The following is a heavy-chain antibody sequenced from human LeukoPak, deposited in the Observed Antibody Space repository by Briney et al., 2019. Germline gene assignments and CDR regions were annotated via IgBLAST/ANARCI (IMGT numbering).Heavy chain of an antibody. Sequence: SETLSLTCTVSGGSIHSGSYYWGWIRQPPGKGLEWIGNIYFSGSTYSNPSLKSRVTISLDTSTNQFSLKLSSVTAADTAVYYCVRGREYYLYYMDVWGKGTAVTVSS. J-gene: IGHJ6*03. CDR2: IYFSGST. CDR1: GGSIHSGSYY. CDR3: VRGREYYLYYMDV. V-gene: IGHV4-39*07.